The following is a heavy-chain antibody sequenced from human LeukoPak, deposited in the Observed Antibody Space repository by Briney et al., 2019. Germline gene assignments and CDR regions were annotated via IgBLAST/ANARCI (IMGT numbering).Heavy chain of an antibody. D-gene: IGHD2-15*01. CDR1: GYTFTGYY. J-gene: IGHJ4*02. CDR3: ARDPPYCSGGSCYDGGAFDY. Sequence: ASVKVSCKASGYTFTGYYMHWVRQAPGQGPEWMGWINPNSGGTNYAQKFQGRVTMTRDTSISTAYMELSRLRSDDTAVYYCARDPPYCSGGSCYDGGAFDYWGQGTLVTVSS. CDR2: INPNSGGT. V-gene: IGHV1-2*02.